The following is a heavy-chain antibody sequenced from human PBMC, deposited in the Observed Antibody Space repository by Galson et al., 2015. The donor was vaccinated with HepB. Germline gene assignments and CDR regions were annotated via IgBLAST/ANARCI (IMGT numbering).Heavy chain of an antibody. D-gene: IGHD3-10*01. CDR2: ITPNSGDT. Sequence: SVTVSCKASGSTFTGYYMHWLRQAPGQGLEWMGWITPNSGDTNYAQKFQGRVTLTRDTSISTAYMELSRLTSDDTAVYYCATKAGKNLVDYWGQGTLVTVSS. CDR3: ATKAGKNLVDY. J-gene: IGHJ4*02. CDR1: GSTFTGYY. V-gene: IGHV1-2*02.